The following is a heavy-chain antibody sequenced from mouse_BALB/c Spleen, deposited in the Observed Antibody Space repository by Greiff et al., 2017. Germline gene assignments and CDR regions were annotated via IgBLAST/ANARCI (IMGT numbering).Heavy chain of an antibody. Sequence: QVQLQQSGAELMKPGASVKISCKATGYTFSSYWIEWVKQRPGHGLEWIGEILPGSGSTNYNEKFKGKATFTADTSSNTAYMQLSSLTSEDSAVYYCAIVRFLLLLPHAMDYWGQGTSVTVSS. CDR2: ILPGSGST. J-gene: IGHJ4*01. CDR3: AIVRFLLLLPHAMDY. D-gene: IGHD1-1*01. V-gene: IGHV1-9*01. CDR1: GYTFSSYW.